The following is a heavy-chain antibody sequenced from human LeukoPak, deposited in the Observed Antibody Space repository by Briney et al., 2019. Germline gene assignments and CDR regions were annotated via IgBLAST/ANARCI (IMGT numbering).Heavy chain of an antibody. CDR3: ARDYMVRGVLNWFDP. Sequence: GASVKVSCKASGGTFSSYAISWVRQAPGQGLEWMGGIIPIFGTANYAQKFQGRVMITTDESTSTAYMELSSLRSEDTAVYYCARDYMVRGVLNWFDPWGQGTLVTVSS. CDR1: GGTFSSYA. V-gene: IGHV1-69*05. D-gene: IGHD3-10*01. J-gene: IGHJ5*02. CDR2: IIPIFGTA.